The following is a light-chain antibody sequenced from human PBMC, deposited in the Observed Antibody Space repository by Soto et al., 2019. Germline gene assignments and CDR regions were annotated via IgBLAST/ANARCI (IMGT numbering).Light chain of an antibody. J-gene: IGKJ5*01. CDR2: AAS. Sequence: EIQVTQSPTSLSASVGDRVTITCRASRSIGNNLNWYQQRPGKAPQLLIYAASSLQSGVPSRFSGSTSGTDFTLTINGLQPEDFATYYCQQSFGPHIAFGQGTRL. V-gene: IGKV1-39*01. CDR1: RSIGNN. CDR3: QQSFGPHIA.